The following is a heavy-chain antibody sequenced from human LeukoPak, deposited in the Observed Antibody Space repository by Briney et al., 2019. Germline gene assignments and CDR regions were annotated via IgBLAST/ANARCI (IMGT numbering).Heavy chain of an antibody. Sequence: SETLSLTCTVSDVSISSGSYYWSWIRQPAGKGLESIGRIYTSGSTNYNPSLKSRVTISVDTSKNQFSLKLSSVTAADTAVYYCALEGDYWGQGTLVTVSS. V-gene: IGHV4-61*02. CDR2: IYTSGST. CDR3: ALEGDY. CDR1: DVSISSGSYY. J-gene: IGHJ4*02.